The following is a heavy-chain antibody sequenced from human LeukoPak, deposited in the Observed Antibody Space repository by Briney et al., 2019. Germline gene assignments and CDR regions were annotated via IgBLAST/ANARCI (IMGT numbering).Heavy chain of an antibody. CDR2: IIPIFGTA. CDR3: ATGLWLGKYLDV. D-gene: IGHD3-10*01. J-gene: IGHJ6*03. V-gene: IGHV1-69*01. CDR1: GGTFSSYA. Sequence: SVKVSCKASGGTFSSYAISWVRQAPGQGLEWMGGIIPIFGTANYAQKFQGRVTITADESTSTAYMELSSLRSEDTAVYYCATGLWLGKYLDVWGKGTTVTISS.